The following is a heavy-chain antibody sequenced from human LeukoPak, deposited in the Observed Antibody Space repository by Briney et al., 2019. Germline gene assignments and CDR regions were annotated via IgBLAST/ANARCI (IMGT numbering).Heavy chain of an antibody. Sequence: GGSLRLSCAASGFTFSSYGMHWVRQAPGKGLEWVAVISYDGSNKYYADSVKGRFTISRDNSKNTLYLQMNSLRAEDTAVYYCAKDATYSSSSHSDYWGQGTLVTVSS. V-gene: IGHV3-30*18. D-gene: IGHD6-13*01. CDR1: GFTFSSYG. CDR2: ISYDGSNK. J-gene: IGHJ4*02. CDR3: AKDATYSSSSHSDY.